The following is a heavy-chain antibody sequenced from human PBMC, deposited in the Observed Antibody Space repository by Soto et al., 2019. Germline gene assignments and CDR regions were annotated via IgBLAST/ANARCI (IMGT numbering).Heavy chain of an antibody. D-gene: IGHD3-3*01. CDR3: ARGTIFGVVITTRYYGMDV. CDR2: IIPIFGTA. J-gene: IGHJ6*02. V-gene: IGHV1-69*06. CDR1: GGTFSSYA. Sequence: QVQLVQSGAEVKKPGSSVKVSCKASGGTFSSYAISWVRQAPGQGLEWMGGIIPIFGTANYAQKFQGRVTLTADKSTSTAYMELSSLRSEDTAVYYCARGTIFGVVITTRYYGMDVWGQGTTVTVSS.